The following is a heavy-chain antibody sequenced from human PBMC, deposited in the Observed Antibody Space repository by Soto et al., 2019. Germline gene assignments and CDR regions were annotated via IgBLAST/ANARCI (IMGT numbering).Heavy chain of an antibody. J-gene: IGHJ4*02. CDR3: ATFPPNCSSTSCSFDY. V-gene: IGHV1-24*01. Sequence: ASVKVSCKVSGYTLTELSMHWVRQAPGKGLEWMGGFDPEDGETIYAQKFQGRVTMTEDTSTDTAYMELGSLRSEDTAVYYCATFPPNCSSTSCSFDYWGQGTLVTVSS. CDR2: FDPEDGET. D-gene: IGHD2-2*01. CDR1: GYTLTELS.